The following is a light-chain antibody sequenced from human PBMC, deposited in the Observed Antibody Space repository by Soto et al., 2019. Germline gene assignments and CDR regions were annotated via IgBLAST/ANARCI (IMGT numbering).Light chain of an antibody. CDR1: QSVLYSSNNKNY. Sequence: DIVMTQSPDSLAVSLGERATINCKSSQSVLYSSNNKNYLAWYQQRPGQRPKLLIYWASPRESGVPDRFSGSGSGTDFTLTITSLQAEDVAVYYCQQYESTPPTFGQGTKLEIK. V-gene: IGKV4-1*01. CDR2: WAS. CDR3: QQYESTPPT. J-gene: IGKJ2*01.